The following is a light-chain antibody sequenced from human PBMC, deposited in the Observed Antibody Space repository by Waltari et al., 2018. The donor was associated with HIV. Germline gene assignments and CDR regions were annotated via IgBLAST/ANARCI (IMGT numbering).Light chain of an antibody. J-gene: IGLJ3*02. CDR1: TNDIGGYNY. Sequence: QSALTQPRSVSGSPGQSVTISCTGSTNDIGGYNYVPWYQQHPGKVPKLMIYDVTNRPSTVSDRFSGSKSGNTASLTISGLQAEDEADYYCSSYTGTGTWVFGGGTKVTVL. CDR2: DVT. V-gene: IGLV2-11*01. CDR3: SSYTGTGTWV.